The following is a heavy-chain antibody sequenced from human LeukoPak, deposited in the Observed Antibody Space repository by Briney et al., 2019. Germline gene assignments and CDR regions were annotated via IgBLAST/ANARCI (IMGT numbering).Heavy chain of an antibody. D-gene: IGHD3-10*01. CDR2: ISGGRDSI. CDR1: GFTFSTYA. CDR3: ATGGFTYGDN. V-gene: IGHV3-23*01. Sequence: GGSLRLSCAASGFTFSTYAMSWVRQAPGKGLEWVPDISGGRDSIYYADSVMGRFTISRDNSKDTLYLQMNSLRVDDTAVYYCATGGFTYGDNWGQGTLVTVSS. J-gene: IGHJ4*02.